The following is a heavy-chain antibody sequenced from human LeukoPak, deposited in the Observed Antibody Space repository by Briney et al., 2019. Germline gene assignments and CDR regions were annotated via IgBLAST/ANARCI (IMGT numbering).Heavy chain of an antibody. CDR1: GGSISSSSYY. CDR3: ARHGIVPGYSYGHGAYFDY. Sequence: SETLSLTCTVSGGSISSSSYYWGWIRQPPGKGLXXXXXXXXSGSTYYNPSLKSRVTISVDTSKNQFSLKLSSVTAADTAVYYCARHGIVPGYSYGHGAYFDYWGQGTLVTVSS. D-gene: IGHD5-18*01. CDR2: XXXSGST. V-gene: IGHV4-39*01. J-gene: IGHJ4*02.